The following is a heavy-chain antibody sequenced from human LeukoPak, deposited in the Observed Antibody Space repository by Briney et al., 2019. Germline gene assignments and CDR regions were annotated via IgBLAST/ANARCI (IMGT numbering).Heavy chain of an antibody. CDR3: ARGLFLWAGTARTYYFDY. Sequence: SETLSLTCAVYGGSFSGYYWSWIRQPTGKGLEWIGEINHSGSTNYNPSLKSRVTISVDTSKNQFSLKLSSVTAVDTAVYYCARGLFLWAGTARTYYFDYWGQGTLVTVSS. J-gene: IGHJ4*02. V-gene: IGHV4-34*01. D-gene: IGHD5-18*01. CDR2: INHSGST. CDR1: GGSFSGYY.